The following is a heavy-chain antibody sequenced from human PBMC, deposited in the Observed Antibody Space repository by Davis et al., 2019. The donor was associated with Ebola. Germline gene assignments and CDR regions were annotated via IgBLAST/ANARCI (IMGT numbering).Heavy chain of an antibody. V-gene: IGHV1-2*02. CDR2: INPNSGGT. J-gene: IGHJ1*01. CDR1: GYTFTGYY. Sequence: ASVKVSCKASGYTFTGYYMHWVRQAPGQGLEWMGWINPNSGGTNYAQKFQGRVTMTRDTSISTAYMELSRLRSDDTAVYYCARWAGRAFFGSQYFQHWGQGTLVTVSS. D-gene: IGHD2/OR15-2a*01. CDR3: ARWAGRAFFGSQYFQH.